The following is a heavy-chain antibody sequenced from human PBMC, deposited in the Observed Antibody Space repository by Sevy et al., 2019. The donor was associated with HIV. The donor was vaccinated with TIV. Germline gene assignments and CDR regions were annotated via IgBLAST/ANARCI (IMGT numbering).Heavy chain of an antibody. Sequence: GGSLRLSCAASGFTFSSYSMHWVRQAPGKGLEWVAVISYDGSNKYYAHSVKGRFTISRDNSKNTLYLQMNSLRAEDTAVYYCAKDYGDYKLYYGMDVWGQGTTVTVSS. CDR2: ISYDGSNK. V-gene: IGHV3-30*18. D-gene: IGHD4-17*01. CDR1: GFTFSSYS. CDR3: AKDYGDYKLYYGMDV. J-gene: IGHJ6*02.